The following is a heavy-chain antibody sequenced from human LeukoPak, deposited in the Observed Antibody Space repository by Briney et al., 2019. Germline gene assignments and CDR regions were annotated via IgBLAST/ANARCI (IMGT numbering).Heavy chain of an antibody. V-gene: IGHV1-2*02. CDR2: INPNSGDT. J-gene: IGHJ5*02. CDR3: ASGRYRGRYNWFDP. D-gene: IGHD3-9*01. CDR1: GYSFTGYY. Sequence: ASVKVSCKASGYSFTGYYIHWVRQAPGQGLEWMAWINPNSGDTNFAQKFQGRVTMTRDTSISTAYMELSRLRSDDTAVYYCASGRYRGRYNWFDPWGQGTLVTVSS.